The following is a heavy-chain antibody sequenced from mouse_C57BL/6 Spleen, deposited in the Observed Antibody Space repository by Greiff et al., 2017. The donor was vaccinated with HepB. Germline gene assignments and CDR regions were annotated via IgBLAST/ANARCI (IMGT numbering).Heavy chain of an antibody. Sequence: QVQLQQPGAELVKPGASVKMSCKASGYTFTSYWITWVKQRPGQGLEWIGDIYPGSGSTNYNEKFKSKATLTVATSSSTAYMQLSSLTSEDSAVYYCARGDDGYYNYYAMDYWGQGTSVTVSS. CDR1: GYTFTSYW. D-gene: IGHD2-3*01. CDR3: ARGDDGYYNYYAMDY. V-gene: IGHV1-55*01. CDR2: IYPGSGST. J-gene: IGHJ4*01.